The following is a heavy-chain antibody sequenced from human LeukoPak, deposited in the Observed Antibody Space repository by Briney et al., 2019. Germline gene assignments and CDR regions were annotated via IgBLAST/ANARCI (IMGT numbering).Heavy chain of an antibody. CDR2: IGGSGEST. CDR1: GFTFSNYA. CDR3: ATERGSDYSASSGIDY. J-gene: IGHJ4*02. Sequence: GGSLRLSCAASGFTFSNYAMSWVRQAPGKGLEWVSVIGGSGESTYDADSVKGRFTVSRDNSKNTLYLQMNSLRAEDTAVYYCATERGSDYSASSGIDYWGQGTLVTVSS. D-gene: IGHD4/OR15-4a*01. V-gene: IGHV3-23*01.